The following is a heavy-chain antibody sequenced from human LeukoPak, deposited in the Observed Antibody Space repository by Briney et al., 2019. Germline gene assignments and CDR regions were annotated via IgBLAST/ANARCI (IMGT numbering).Heavy chain of an antibody. CDR3: AREDSYGSLDY. J-gene: IGHJ4*02. CDR1: GGSFSGYY. Sequence: TSETLSLTCAVYGGSFSGYYWSWIRQPPGKGLEWIGEINHSGSTNYNPSLKSRVTISVDTSKNQFSLKLSSVTAADTAVYYCAREDSYGSLDYWGQGTLVTVSS. CDR2: INHSGST. V-gene: IGHV4-34*01. D-gene: IGHD5-18*01.